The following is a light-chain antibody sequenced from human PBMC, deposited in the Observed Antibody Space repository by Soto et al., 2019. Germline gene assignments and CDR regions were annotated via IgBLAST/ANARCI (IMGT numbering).Light chain of an antibody. CDR2: GAS. V-gene: IGKV1-39*01. J-gene: IGKJ2*01. CDR3: QESSSTPYI. CDR1: RTINNF. Sequence: DIQMTQSPSSLSASVGDRVTITCRASRTINNFLIWYQQKPGKPPKLLIYGASRLQSGVPSRFSGSGSGTDFILTISDLQTEDVAFYFCQESSSTPYIFGQGTKLEVK.